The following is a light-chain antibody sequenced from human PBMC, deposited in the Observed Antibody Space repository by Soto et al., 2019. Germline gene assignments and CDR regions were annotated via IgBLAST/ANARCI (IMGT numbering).Light chain of an antibody. J-gene: IGKJ2*01. Sequence: EVVITESTATLSASPGERVILSCRASQNIGSNLAWYQQRPGQAPRLLMYGASTRATETPARFSGSGSATDFTLTISSLQSEDFAVYYCQQYNNWPPYTFGQGTKVDI. CDR1: QNIGSN. CDR2: GAS. CDR3: QQYNNWPPYT. V-gene: IGKV3-15*01.